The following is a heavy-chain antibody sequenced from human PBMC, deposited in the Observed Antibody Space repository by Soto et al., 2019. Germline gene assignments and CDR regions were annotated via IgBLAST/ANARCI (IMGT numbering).Heavy chain of an antibody. Sequence: ASVKVSCKVSGYTLTELSMHWVRQAPGKGLEWMGWINAGNGNTKYSQKFQGRVTITIDTSASTAYMELSSLRSEDTAIYYCARDLGGWPGYWGQGTLVTVSS. D-gene: IGHD6-19*01. J-gene: IGHJ4*02. CDR1: GYTLTELS. CDR2: INAGNGNT. CDR3: ARDLGGWPGY. V-gene: IGHV1-3*01.